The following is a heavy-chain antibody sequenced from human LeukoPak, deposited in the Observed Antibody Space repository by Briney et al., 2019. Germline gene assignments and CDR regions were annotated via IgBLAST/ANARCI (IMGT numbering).Heavy chain of an antibody. CDR3: AVRIAAAGLEYFQH. J-gene: IGHJ1*01. CDR2: ISSSGGTI. D-gene: IGHD6-13*01. V-gene: IGHV3-11*01. CDR1: GFTFSDYY. Sequence: GGSLRLSCAASGFTFSDYYMSWIRQAPGKGLEWVSYISSSGGTIYYADSVKGRFTISRDNAKNSLYLQMNSLRAEDTAVYYCAVRIAAAGLEYFQHWGQGTLVTVSS.